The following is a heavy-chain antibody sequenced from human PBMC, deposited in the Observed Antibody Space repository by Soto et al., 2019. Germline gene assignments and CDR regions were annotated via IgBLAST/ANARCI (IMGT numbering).Heavy chain of an antibody. D-gene: IGHD6-13*01. CDR1: GFTVSSYS. V-gene: IGHV3-48*01. J-gene: IGHJ4*02. CDR3: ARGCSGSCWFEY. Sequence: EVQLVESGGGLVQPGGSLRLSCAASGFTVSSYSMAWVRQAPGKGLEWLSYISSSGSIITYGDSVKARITVSRDNGKNSLYLQLDSLRAEDTALYSFARGCSGSCWFEYWGQGTPVTVSS. CDR2: ISSSGSII.